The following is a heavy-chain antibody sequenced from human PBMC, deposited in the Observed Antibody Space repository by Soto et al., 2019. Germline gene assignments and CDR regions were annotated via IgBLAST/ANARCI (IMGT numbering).Heavy chain of an antibody. CDR2: MNPNTGNS. J-gene: IGHJ4*02. Sequence: GASVKVSCKASGYTFTVYYMHWVRQAPGQGLEWMGWMNPNTGNSGYAQKFQGRVTMTSDTSISTAHMELSSLRSEDTAVYYCARRAETNGWNGFGADKYYFDFWGQGTLVTVSS. CDR1: GYTFTVYY. CDR3: ARRAETNGWNGFGADKYYFDF. D-gene: IGHD1-1*01. V-gene: IGHV1-8*02.